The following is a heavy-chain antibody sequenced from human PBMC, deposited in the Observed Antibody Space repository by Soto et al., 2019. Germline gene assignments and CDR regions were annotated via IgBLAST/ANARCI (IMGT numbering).Heavy chain of an antibody. CDR2: INSSGRA. D-gene: IGHD3-3*02. J-gene: IGHJ6*02. Sequence: QVQLQESGPGLVKPSQTLSLTCSVSSDSITSSDSYWSLIRQPPGKGLEWIGYINSSGRAYYKPSLKSRVSISIDMSTNQCSLRLTSVTVADTAVYFCARFSTLGKDYGVDVWGQGTTVTVSS. V-gene: IGHV4-30-4*01. CDR1: SDSITSSDSY. CDR3: ARFSTLGKDYGVDV.